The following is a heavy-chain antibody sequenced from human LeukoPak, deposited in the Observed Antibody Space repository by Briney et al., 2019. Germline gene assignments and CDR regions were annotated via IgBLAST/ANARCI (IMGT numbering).Heavy chain of an antibody. CDR2: ISSSSSYI. CDR1: GFTFSSYS. D-gene: IGHD3-22*01. J-gene: IGHJ4*02. CDR3: AGATPYYYDSSGYYFDY. V-gene: IGHV3-21*01. Sequence: PGGSLRLSCAASGFTFSSYSMNWVRQAPGKGLEWVSSISSSSSYIYYADSVKGRFTISRDNAKNSLYLQMNSLRAEDTAVYYCAGATPYYYDSSGYYFDYWGQGTLVTVSS.